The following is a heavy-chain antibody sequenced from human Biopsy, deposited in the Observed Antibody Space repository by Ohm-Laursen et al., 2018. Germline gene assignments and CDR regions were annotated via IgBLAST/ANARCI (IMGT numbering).Heavy chain of an antibody. CDR1: GYTFTGQY. CDR3: ARDWNSGWRLPGMVNYYYNGMDV. D-gene: IGHD5-18*01. Sequence: GASVKASCNASGYTFTGQYLHWVRQAPGQGLEWMGIINPSGGSTSNTQKFQGRVTMTRDTSTSTVYTELSSLRSGGTAVYYCARDWNSGWRLPGMVNYYYNGMDVWGQGTTVTVSS. CDR2: INPSGGST. V-gene: IGHV1-46*01. J-gene: IGHJ6*02.